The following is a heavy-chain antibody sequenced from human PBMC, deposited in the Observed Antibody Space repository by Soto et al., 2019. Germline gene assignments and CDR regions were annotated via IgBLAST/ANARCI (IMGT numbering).Heavy chain of an antibody. CDR3: AREIVVVVAAHYMDG. D-gene: IGHD2-15*01. CDR2: ISAYNGNT. Sequence: GASVNVSCKASGYTFTIYGISWVLQAPGQGLEWMGWISAYNGNTNYAQKLQGRVTMTTDTSTSTAYMELRSLRSDDTAVYYCAREIVVVVAAHYMDGWGKGTTVTVAS. CDR1: GYTFTIYG. V-gene: IGHV1-18*01. J-gene: IGHJ6*03.